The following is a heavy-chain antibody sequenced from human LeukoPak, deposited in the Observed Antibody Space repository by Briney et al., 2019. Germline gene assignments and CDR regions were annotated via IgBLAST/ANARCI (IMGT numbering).Heavy chain of an antibody. CDR2: INPNSGGT. Sequence: ASVKVSCKASGYTFTGYYMHWVRQAPGQGLEWMGWINPNSGGTNYAQKFQGRVTMTRDTSISTAYVELSRLRSDDTAVYYCARDTAVVVPAAMSFDPWGQGTLVTVSS. D-gene: IGHD2-2*01. CDR1: GYTFTGYY. J-gene: IGHJ5*02. CDR3: ARDTAVVVPAAMSFDP. V-gene: IGHV1-2*02.